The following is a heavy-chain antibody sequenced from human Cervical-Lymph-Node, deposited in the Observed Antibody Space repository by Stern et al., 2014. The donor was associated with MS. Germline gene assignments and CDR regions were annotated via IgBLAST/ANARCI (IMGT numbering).Heavy chain of an antibody. Sequence: QVQLVQSGAEAKAPGASLKVSCRASGYIFTDYYLHWVRQAPGQGLEWLGWINPNSSGTNYAQNFQGRVTMTRDTSISTAYMELRWLGYADTAVYYCARGSETAYDLRGDYWGQGTLVTVSS. CDR1: GYIFTDYY. CDR3: ARGSETAYDLRGDY. D-gene: IGHD3-3*01. V-gene: IGHV1-2*02. CDR2: INPNSSGT. J-gene: IGHJ4*01.